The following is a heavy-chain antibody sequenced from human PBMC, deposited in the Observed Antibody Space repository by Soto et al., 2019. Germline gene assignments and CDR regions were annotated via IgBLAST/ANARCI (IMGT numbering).Heavy chain of an antibody. V-gene: IGHV1-69*01. CDR3: AREGGRNYDYVWGSSYGMDV. D-gene: IGHD3-16*01. CDR2: IIPIFGTA. J-gene: IGHJ6*02. Sequence: QVPLVQSGAEVKKPGSSVKVSCKASGGTFSSYAISWVRQAPGQGLEWMGGIIPIFGTANYAQKFQGRVTITADESTSTAYMELSSLRSEDTAVYYCAREGGRNYDYVWGSSYGMDVWGQGTTVTVSS. CDR1: GGTFSSYA.